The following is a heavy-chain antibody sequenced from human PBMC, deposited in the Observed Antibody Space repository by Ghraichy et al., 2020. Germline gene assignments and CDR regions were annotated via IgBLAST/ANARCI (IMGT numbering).Heavy chain of an antibody. V-gene: IGHV4-39*01. CDR3: ASGYDFWSGYRLDY. CDR1: GGSISSSSYY. J-gene: IGHJ4*02. Sequence: SETLSLTCTVSGGSISSSSYYWGWIRQPPGKGLEWIGSFYYSGSTYYNPSLKSRVTIAADTSKNQFSLKLSSVTAADTAVYYCASGYDFWSGYRLDYWGQGTLVTVSS. CDR2: FYYSGST. D-gene: IGHD3-3*01.